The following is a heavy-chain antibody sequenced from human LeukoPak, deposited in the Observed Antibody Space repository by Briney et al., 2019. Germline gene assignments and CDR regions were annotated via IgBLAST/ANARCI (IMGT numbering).Heavy chain of an antibody. V-gene: IGHV5-51*01. CDR1: GYSFTSYW. J-gene: IGHJ4*02. Sequence: GESLKISCKGSGYSFTSYWIGXXRXXXGXXLXXMGIIYPGDSDTXYXPSFQGQXTISADKSISTAYLQWSSLKASDTAMYYCARLKTEMATIDYWGQGTLVTVSS. CDR2: IYPGDSDT. D-gene: IGHD5-24*01. CDR3: ARLKTEMATIDY.